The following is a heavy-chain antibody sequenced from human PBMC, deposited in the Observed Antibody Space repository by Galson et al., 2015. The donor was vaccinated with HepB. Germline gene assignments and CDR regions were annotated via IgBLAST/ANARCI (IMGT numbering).Heavy chain of an antibody. CDR1: GFTFSSYA. Sequence: SLRLSCAASGFTFSSYAMSWVRQAPGKGLEWVSAISGSGGSTYYADSVKGRFTISRDNSKNTLYLQMNSLRAEDTAVYYCAKGKWELPNRFDYWGQGTLVTVSS. CDR2: ISGSGGST. V-gene: IGHV3-23*01. CDR3: AKGKWELPNRFDY. J-gene: IGHJ4*02. D-gene: IGHD1-26*01.